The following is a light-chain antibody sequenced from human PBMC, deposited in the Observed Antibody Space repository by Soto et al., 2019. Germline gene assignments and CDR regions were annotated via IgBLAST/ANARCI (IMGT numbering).Light chain of an antibody. J-gene: IGKJ1*01. CDR1: QSVSSN. Sequence: EIVMTQSPATLSVSPGERAALSCRASQSVSSNLAWYQQKPGQAPRLLIYGASTRATGIPARFSGSGSGTEFTLTISSMQSEDVTVYYCQQYNNFWTFVQGTKLEIK. CDR2: GAS. CDR3: QQYNNFWT. V-gene: IGKV3-15*01.